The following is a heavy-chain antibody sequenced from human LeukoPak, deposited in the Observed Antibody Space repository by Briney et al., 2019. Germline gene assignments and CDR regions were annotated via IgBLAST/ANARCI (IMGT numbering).Heavy chain of an antibody. V-gene: IGHV1-2*02. J-gene: IGHJ4*02. Sequence: WASVKVSCKASGYTFTGYYMHWVRQAPGQGLEWMGWINPNSGGTNYAQKFQGRVTMTRDTSISTAYMELSRLRSDDTAVYYCAREDCTNGVCCRFDYWGQGTLVTVSS. CDR3: AREDCTNGVCCRFDY. CDR2: INPNSGGT. CDR1: GYTFTGYY. D-gene: IGHD2-8*01.